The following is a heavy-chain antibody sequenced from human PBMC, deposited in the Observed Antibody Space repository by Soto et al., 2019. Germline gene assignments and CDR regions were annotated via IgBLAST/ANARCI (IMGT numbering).Heavy chain of an antibody. V-gene: IGHV3-33*01. J-gene: IGHJ6*02. D-gene: IGHD1-26*01. CDR1: GFTFSSYG. CDR3: ARDYRGSYYYYGLDV. Sequence: GGSLRLSCAASGFTFSSYGMHWVRQAPGKGLEWVAVIWYDGSNRYYADSVKGRFTISRDNSKNTLYLQMNSLRAEDTAVYYCARDYRGSYYYYGLDVWGQGTTVTVSS. CDR2: IWYDGSNR.